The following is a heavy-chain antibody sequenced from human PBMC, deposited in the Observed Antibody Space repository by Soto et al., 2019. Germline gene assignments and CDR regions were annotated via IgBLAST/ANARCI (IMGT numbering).Heavy chain of an antibody. CDR3: GRGPSPRAPAGGTPYYYAMDV. CDR2: MNPINGAT. Sequence: AASLKVSCKTSGYDFTAYDINWVRQASGQGLEWMGWMNPINGATGSARRFQGRVSMTRNTATGTAYLELTSLRSDDTGVYYCGRGPSPRAPAGGTPYYYAMDVWGQGTTVTVSS. J-gene: IGHJ6*02. V-gene: IGHV1-8*02. CDR1: GYDFTAYD. D-gene: IGHD6-13*01.